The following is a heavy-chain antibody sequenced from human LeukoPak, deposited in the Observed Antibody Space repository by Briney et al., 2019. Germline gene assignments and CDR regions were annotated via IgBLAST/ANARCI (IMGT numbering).Heavy chain of an antibody. CDR1: GFTFDDYG. Sequence: PGRSLRLPCAASGFTFDDYGMSWVRQAPGKGLEWVSSISSSSSYIYYADSVKGRFTISRDNAKNSLYLQMNSLRAEDTAVYYCARDGITMVRGVNDYWGQGTLVTVSS. V-gene: IGHV3-21*01. J-gene: IGHJ4*02. CDR2: ISSSSSYI. CDR3: ARDGITMVRGVNDY. D-gene: IGHD3-10*01.